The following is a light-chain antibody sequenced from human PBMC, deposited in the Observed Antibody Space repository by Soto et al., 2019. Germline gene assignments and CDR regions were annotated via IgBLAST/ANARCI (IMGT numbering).Light chain of an antibody. CDR3: QQSYSGPLT. J-gene: IGKJ4*01. Sequence: DIQMTQSPSSLSAFIGERATITCRASQSISIYLNWYQQKPGKAPRLLIYAATSLQSGVPSRFSGGRSGADFTLTVSSLQSEDFATYYCQQSYSGPLTFGEGTKVDIK. CDR2: AAT. V-gene: IGKV1-39*01. CDR1: QSISIY.